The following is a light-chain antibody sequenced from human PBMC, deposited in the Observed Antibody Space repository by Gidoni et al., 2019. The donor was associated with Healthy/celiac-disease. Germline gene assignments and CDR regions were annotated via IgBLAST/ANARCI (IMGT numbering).Light chain of an antibody. CDR1: SSDVGGYNY. Sequence: QSALTQPASVSGSPGQSITISFTGTSSDVGGYNYVSCYQPHPGKAPKLMIYEVSNRPSGVSNRFSGSKSGNTASLTISGLQAEDEADYYCSSYTSSSTLVFGGGTKLTVL. J-gene: IGLJ2*01. V-gene: IGLV2-14*01. CDR3: SSYTSSSTLV. CDR2: EVS.